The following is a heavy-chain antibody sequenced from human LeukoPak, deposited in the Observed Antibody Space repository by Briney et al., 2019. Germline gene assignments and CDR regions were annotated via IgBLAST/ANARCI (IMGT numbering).Heavy chain of an antibody. J-gene: IGHJ4*02. CDR2: ISTGGSTI. CDR1: GFTFSSYE. D-gene: IGHD3-10*01. CDR3: ASQGLVRAFDY. V-gene: IGHV3-48*03. Sequence: GGSLRLSCAVSGFTFSSYEMNWVRQAPGKGLEWVSYISTGGSTIYYADSVKGRFTISRDNVKKSLYLQMNSLRAEDTAVYYCASQGLVRAFDYWGQGTLVTVSS.